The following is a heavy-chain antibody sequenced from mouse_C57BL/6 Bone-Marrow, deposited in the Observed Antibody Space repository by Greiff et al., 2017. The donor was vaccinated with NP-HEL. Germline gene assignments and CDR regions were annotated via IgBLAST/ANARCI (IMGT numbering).Heavy chain of an antibody. CDR3: ARPYGGY. J-gene: IGHJ2*01. Sequence: VQLKESGPELVKPGASVKISCKASGYSFTSYYIHWVKQRPGQGLEWIGWIYPGSGNTKYNEKFKGKATLTADTSSSTAYMQLSSLTSEDSAVYYCARPYGGYWGQGTTLTVSS. V-gene: IGHV1-66*01. CDR2: IYPGSGNT. D-gene: IGHD1-1*01. CDR1: GYSFTSYY.